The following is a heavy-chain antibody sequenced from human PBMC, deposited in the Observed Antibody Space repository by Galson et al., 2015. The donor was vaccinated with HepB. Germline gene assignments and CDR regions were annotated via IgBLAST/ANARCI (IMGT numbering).Heavy chain of an antibody. CDR2: ISSSSSYI. CDR3: ARYYDILTGYYLDAFDI. D-gene: IGHD3-9*01. J-gene: IGHJ3*02. V-gene: IGHV3-21*01. CDR1: GFTFSSYS. Sequence: SLRLSCAASGFTFSSYSMNWVRQAPGKGLEWVSSISSSSSYIYYADSVKGRFTISRDNAKNSLYLQMNSLRAEDTAVYYCARYYDILTGYYLDAFDIWGQGTMVTVSS.